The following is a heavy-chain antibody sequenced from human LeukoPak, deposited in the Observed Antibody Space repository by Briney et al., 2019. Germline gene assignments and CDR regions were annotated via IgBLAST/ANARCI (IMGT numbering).Heavy chain of an antibody. J-gene: IGHJ3*02. CDR3: ARDSSGWDDAFDI. D-gene: IGHD6-19*01. V-gene: IGHV3-21*01. CDR2: ISSSSSYI. CDR1: GFTFSSYS. Sequence: PGGSLRLSCAASGFTFSSYSMNWVRQAPGKGLEWVSSISSSSSYIYYADSVKGRFTISRDNAKNSLYLQMNSLRAEDTAVYYCARDSSGWDDAFDIWGQGTMATVSS.